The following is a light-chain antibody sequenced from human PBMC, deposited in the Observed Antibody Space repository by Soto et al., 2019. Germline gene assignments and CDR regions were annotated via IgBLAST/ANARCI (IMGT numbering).Light chain of an antibody. CDR1: SSDVGYYNY. CDR2: EVS. Sequence: QSVLTQPASVSGSPGQSITISCTGTSSDVGYYNYVSWYQQYPGKAPKLLIYEVSNRPSGVSDRFSGSKSGNTASLTISGLQAEDEADYYCCSYTSSNTRVFGGGTKLTVL. J-gene: IGLJ2*01. CDR3: CSYTSSNTRV. V-gene: IGLV2-14*01.